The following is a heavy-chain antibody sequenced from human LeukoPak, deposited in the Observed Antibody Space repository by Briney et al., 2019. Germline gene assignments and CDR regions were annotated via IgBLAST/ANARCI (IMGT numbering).Heavy chain of an antibody. CDR3: VKGGDYDILITLGY. Sequence: GGSLRLSCSASGFTFSSYAMHWVRQAPGKGLEYVSAISSNGGSTYYADSVKGRFTISRDNSKNTLYLQMSSLRAEDTAAYYCVKGGDYDILITLGYWGQGTLVTVSS. J-gene: IGHJ4*02. CDR1: GFTFSSYA. CDR2: ISSNGGST. V-gene: IGHV3-64D*06. D-gene: IGHD3-9*01.